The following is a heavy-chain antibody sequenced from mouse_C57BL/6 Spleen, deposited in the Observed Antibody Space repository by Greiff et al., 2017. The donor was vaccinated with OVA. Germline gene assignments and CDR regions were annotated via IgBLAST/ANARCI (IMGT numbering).Heavy chain of an antibody. Sequence: EVQLVESGGGLVKPGGSLKLSCAASGFTFSDYGMHWVRQAPETGLEWVAYISSGSSTIYYADTVKGRFTISSDNAKNTLFLQMTRLRSEDTAMYYCAREGNPAWFAYWGQGTLVTVSA. CDR1: GFTFSDYG. D-gene: IGHD2-1*01. V-gene: IGHV5-17*01. J-gene: IGHJ3*01. CDR3: AREGNPAWFAY. CDR2: ISSGSSTI.